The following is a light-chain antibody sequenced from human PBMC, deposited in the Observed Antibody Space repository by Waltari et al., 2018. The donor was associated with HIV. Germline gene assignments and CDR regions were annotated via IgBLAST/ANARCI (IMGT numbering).Light chain of an antibody. CDR2: DTS. CDR3: QQRSNWPPMYT. CDR1: RSVRNS. J-gene: IGKJ2*01. V-gene: IGKV3-11*01. Sequence: EIVLTQSPATLSLSPGERATLSCRASRSVRNSLAWFQQKPGQAPRLLIYDTSNRATGIPARFSGSGSGTDFTLTISSLEPEDFAVYYCQQRSNWPPMYTFGQGTKLEIK.